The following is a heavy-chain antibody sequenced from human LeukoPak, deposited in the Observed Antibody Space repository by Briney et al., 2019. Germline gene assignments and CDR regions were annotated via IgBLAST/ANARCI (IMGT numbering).Heavy chain of an antibody. CDR1: GFTVSSNY. V-gene: IGHV3-53*01. CDR3: ASGKATAMAQGY. CDR2: IYSGGST. J-gene: IGHJ4*02. D-gene: IGHD5-18*01. Sequence: GGSLRLSCAASGFTVSSNYMSWVRQAPGKGLEWVSVIYSGGSTYYADSVKGRFTISRDNSKNPLYLQMNSLRADDTAVYYCASGKATAMAQGYWGQGTLVTVSS.